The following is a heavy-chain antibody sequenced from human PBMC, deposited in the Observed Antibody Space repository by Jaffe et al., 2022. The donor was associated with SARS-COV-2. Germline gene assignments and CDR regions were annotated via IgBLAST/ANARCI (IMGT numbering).Heavy chain of an antibody. CDR3: ARVLESSAWYIGGY. J-gene: IGHJ4*02. CDR1: GFTFSNYA. V-gene: IGHV3-33*01. CDR2: IWYDGTNK. Sequence: QVQLVESGGGVVQPGRSLRLSCAASGFTFSNYAMHWVRQAPGKGLEWVAVIWYDGTNKYYADSVKGRFTISRDNSKNTLYLQMNSLRAEDTAVYYCARVLESSAWYIGGYWGQGTLVTVSS. D-gene: IGHD6-19*01.